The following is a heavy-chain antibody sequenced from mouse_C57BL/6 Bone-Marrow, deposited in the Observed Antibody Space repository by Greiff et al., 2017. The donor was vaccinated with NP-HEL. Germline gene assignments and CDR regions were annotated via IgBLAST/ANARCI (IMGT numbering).Heavy chain of an antibody. V-gene: IGHV1-59*01. D-gene: IGHD2-5*01. CDR2: IDPSDSYT. J-gene: IGHJ2*01. CDR3: ARGYSNYY. Sequence: VQLKQPGAELVRPGTSVKLSCKASGYTFTSYWMHWVKQRPGQGLEWIGVIDPSDSYTNYNQKFKGKATLTVDTSSSTAYMQLSSLTSEDSAVYYCARGYSNYYWGQGTTLKVSS. CDR1: GYTFTSYW.